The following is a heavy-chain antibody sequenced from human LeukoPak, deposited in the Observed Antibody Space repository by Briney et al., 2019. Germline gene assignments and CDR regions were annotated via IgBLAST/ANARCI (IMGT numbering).Heavy chain of an antibody. D-gene: IGHD5-18*01. V-gene: IGHV1-46*01. CDR2: INPSGGST. CDR1: GYTFTSYY. Sequence: ASVKVSCKASGYTFTSYYIHWVRQSPGQGLEWMGIINPSGGSTSYAQKFQGRVTMTRDTSTSTVYMELSSLRSEDTAVYYCAREAGTAMAPFDYWGQGTLVTVSS. CDR3: AREAGTAMAPFDY. J-gene: IGHJ4*02.